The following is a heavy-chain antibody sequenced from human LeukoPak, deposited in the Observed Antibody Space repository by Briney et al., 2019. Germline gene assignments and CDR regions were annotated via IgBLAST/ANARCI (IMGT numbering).Heavy chain of an antibody. D-gene: IGHD1-26*01. V-gene: IGHV3-21*01. CDR1: GFTFSSYS. J-gene: IGHJ4*02. Sequence: GGSLRLSCAASGFTFSSYSMSWVHQAPGKGLEWVSSISSSSSYVYYADSVKGRFTISRDNAKNSLYLQMNSLRAEDTAVYYCARGYSGSYYDYWGQGTLVTVSS. CDR2: ISSSSSYV. CDR3: ARGYSGSYYDY.